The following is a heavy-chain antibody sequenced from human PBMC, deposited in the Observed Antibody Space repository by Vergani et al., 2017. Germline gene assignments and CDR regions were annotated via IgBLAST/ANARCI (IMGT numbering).Heavy chain of an antibody. CDR1: GFTFTAHG. J-gene: IGHJ4*01. Sequence: EVQLLESGGGSAQPGESLRLSCVASGFTFTAHGLNWVRQAPGKGLEWVSAISASGAPTYYADSVKGRVTISRDNSKNTLYLQMNSLRVEDTAVYYCARAYGRYDWFDYWGQRTLVTVSS. CDR3: ARAYGRYDWFDY. V-gene: IGHV3-23*01. CDR2: ISASGAPT. D-gene: IGHD1-20*01.